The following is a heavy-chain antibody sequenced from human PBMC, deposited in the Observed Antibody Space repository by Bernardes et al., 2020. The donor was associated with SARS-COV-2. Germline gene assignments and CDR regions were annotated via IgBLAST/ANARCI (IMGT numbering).Heavy chain of an antibody. V-gene: IGHV3-23*01. CDR2: IRGTSANT. J-gene: IGHJ4*02. CDR3: AKKSSGWSTPGTLHH. Sequence: GGSLRLSCGASGFTFSNSVMAWVRQAPGQGLECVSVIRGTSANTYYADSVKGRFTVSRDNSKNTLYLQMDSLRVDDTALYYCAKKSSGWSTPGTLHHWGQGILVTVSS. CDR1: GFTFSNSV. D-gene: IGHD6-19*01.